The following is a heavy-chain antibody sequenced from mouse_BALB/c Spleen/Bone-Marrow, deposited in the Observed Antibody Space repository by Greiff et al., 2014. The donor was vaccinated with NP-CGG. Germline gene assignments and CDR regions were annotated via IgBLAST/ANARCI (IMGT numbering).Heavy chain of an antibody. V-gene: IGHV1-5*01. CDR3: TRKLPAMDY. J-gene: IGHJ4*01. CDR1: GYSFTTFW. CDR2: IYPGNNDT. D-gene: IGHD1-1*01. Sequence: EVQLQQSGTVLARPGASVKMSCKASGYSFTTFWMHWVKQRPGQGLEWIGAIYPGNNDTSYNQKFKGKAKLTAVTSASTAYMELSSLTNEDSAVYYCTRKLPAMDYWGQGTSLTVSP.